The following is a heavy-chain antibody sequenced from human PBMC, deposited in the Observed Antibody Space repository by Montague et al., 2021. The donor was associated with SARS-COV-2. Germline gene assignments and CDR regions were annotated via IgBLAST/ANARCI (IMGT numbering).Heavy chain of an antibody. Sequence: YRSLSCAASGFTVSSNYMSLVRQAPGKGLEWVALISNDGSNKHYADSVKGRFTISRDNSKSTLYLQVNSLRAEDTAVYYCARESGSFHDGGYFDYWGQGSLVTVSS. D-gene: IGHD1-26*01. CDR1: GFTVSSNY. J-gene: IGHJ4*02. CDR3: ARESGSFHDGGYFDY. CDR2: ISNDGSNK. V-gene: IGHV3-30*03.